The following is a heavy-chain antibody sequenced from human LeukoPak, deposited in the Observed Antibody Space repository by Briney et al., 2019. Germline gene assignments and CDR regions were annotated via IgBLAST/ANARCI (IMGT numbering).Heavy chain of an antibody. CDR3: AHTAFTNDAFDI. CDR2: ISSSSSYI. V-gene: IGHV3-21*01. CDR1: GFTFSSYS. Sequence: PGGSLRLSCAASGFTFSSYSMNWVRQAPGKGLEWVSSISSSSSYIYYADSVKGRFTISRDNAKNSLYLQMNSLRAEDTAVYYCAHTAFTNDAFDIWGQGTMVTVSS. J-gene: IGHJ3*02. D-gene: IGHD5-18*01.